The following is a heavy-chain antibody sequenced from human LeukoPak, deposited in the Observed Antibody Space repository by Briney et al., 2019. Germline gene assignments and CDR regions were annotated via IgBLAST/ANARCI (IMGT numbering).Heavy chain of an antibody. CDR3: ARDHNWGFDY. CDR2: ITDTGGAN. Sequence: GGSLRLSCAASGFIFSSYSMNWVRQAPGKGLEWVSYITDTGGANYYADSVKGRFTISRDNAKNSLYLQVSSLRDEDTGMYYCARDHNWGFDYWGQGILVTVSS. V-gene: IGHV3-48*02. D-gene: IGHD3-16*01. CDR1: GFIFSSYS. J-gene: IGHJ4*02.